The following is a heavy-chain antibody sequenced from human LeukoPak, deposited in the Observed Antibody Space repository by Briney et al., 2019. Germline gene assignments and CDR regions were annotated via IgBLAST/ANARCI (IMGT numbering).Heavy chain of an antibody. CDR1: GFTFSDYY. CDR3: ARVGRLQYGDYVAFDY. Sequence: GGSLRLSCAASGFTFSDYYMSWIRQTPGKGLEWVSYISSSGSTTYYADSVKGRFTLSRDNAKNSLYLQMNSLRAEDTAVYYCARVGRLQYGDYVAFDYWGQGALVTVSS. CDR2: ISSSGSTT. J-gene: IGHJ4*02. D-gene: IGHD4-17*01. V-gene: IGHV3-11*01.